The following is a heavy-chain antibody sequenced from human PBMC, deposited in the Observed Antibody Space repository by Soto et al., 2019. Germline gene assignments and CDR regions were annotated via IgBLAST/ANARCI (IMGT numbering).Heavy chain of an antibody. J-gene: IGHJ6*02. D-gene: IGHD3-22*01. CDR3: VKDRDSNSWPSRDV. V-gene: IGHV1-18*01. CDR2: ISPKSGSI. Sequence: ASVKVSCKTSGYTFTRNGISWVRQAPGQGLEWMGWISPKSGSIKYAQKFQGRVIMTTDTSTSTAYMEVRSLRSDDSAVYYCVKDRDSNSWPSRDVWGPGTTVTVSS. CDR1: GYTFTRNG.